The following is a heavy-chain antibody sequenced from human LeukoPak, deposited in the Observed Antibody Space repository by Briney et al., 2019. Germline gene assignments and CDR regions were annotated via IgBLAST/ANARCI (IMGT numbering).Heavy chain of an antibody. CDR2: IRSKANSYAT. D-gene: IGHD3-16*01. Sequence: GGSLRLSCAASGFTFSGSAMHWVRQASGKGLEWVGRIRSKANSYATACAASVKGRFTISRDDSKNTAYLQMNSLKTEDTAVYYCTRRGDSIDYWGQGTLVTVSS. CDR3: TRRGDSIDY. J-gene: IGHJ4*02. V-gene: IGHV3-73*01. CDR1: GFTFSGSA.